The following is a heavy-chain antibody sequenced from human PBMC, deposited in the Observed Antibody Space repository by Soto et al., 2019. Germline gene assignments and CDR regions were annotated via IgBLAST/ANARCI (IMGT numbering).Heavy chain of an antibody. CDR3: ARTEARSSWYGAGGYFDY. CDR2: ISSSSSYI. J-gene: IGHJ4*02. Sequence: EVQLVESGGGLVKPGGSLRLSCAASGFTFSSYSMNWVRQAPGKGLEWVSSISSSSSYIYYADSVKGRFTISRDNAKNPLYLQMNSLRAEDTAVYYCARTEARSSWYGAGGYFDYWGQGTLVTVSS. CDR1: GFTFSSYS. V-gene: IGHV3-21*01. D-gene: IGHD6-13*01.